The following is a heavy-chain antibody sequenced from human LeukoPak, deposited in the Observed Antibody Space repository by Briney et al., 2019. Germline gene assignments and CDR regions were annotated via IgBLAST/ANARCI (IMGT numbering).Heavy chain of an antibody. CDR1: GGSISSGDYY. D-gene: IGHD2-2*02. V-gene: IGHV4-30-4*08. Sequence: SETLSLTCTVSGGSISSGDYYWSWIRQPPGKGLEWIGYIYYSGSTYYNPSLKSRVTISVDTSKNQFSLKLSSVTAADTAVYYCARVVVPAAIPKYYYYYYMDVWGKGTTVTVSS. CDR3: ARVVVPAAIPKYYYYYYMDV. CDR2: IYYSGST. J-gene: IGHJ6*03.